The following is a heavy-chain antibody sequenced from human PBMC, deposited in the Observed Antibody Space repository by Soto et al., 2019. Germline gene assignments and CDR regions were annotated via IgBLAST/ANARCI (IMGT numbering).Heavy chain of an antibody. J-gene: IGHJ4*02. CDR3: ARDYYDSSGYLAPLDY. CDR2: ISSSSSYI. Sequence: EVQLVESGGGLVKPGGSLRLSCAASGFTFSSYSMNWVRQAPGKGLEWVSSISSSSSYIYYADSVKGRFTISRDNAKNSLYLQLNSLRADYTAVYYCARDYYDSSGYLAPLDYWGQGTLVTVSS. V-gene: IGHV3-21*01. CDR1: GFTFSSYS. D-gene: IGHD3-22*01.